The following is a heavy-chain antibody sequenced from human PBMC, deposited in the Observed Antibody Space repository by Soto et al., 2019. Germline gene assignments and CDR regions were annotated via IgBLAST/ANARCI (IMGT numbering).Heavy chain of an antibody. CDR3: ARDRRTAYAREAVDV. D-gene: IGHD2-2*01. V-gene: IGHV3-48*02. Sequence: EAQLVESGGGLGQPGGSLRLSCVASGFSFSSYSVSLVRQAPGKGLEWISYIAHTSSRIYYADSVKGRFAISRDNAENSLPLQVNSLRDEDTALYYCARDRRTAYAREAVDVWGQGTMVTVSS. J-gene: IGHJ3*01. CDR2: IAHTSSRI. CDR1: GFSFSSYS.